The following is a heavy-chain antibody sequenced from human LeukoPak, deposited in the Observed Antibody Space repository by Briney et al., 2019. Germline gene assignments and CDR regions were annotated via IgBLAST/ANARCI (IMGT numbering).Heavy chain of an antibody. J-gene: IGHJ4*02. CDR2: IYHSGST. D-gene: IGHD2-2*01. V-gene: IGHV4-38-2*01. CDR3: ARGGCSSTSCYSSFDY. Sequence: SETLSLTCAVSGYSISSGYYWGWIRQPPGKGLEWIGRIYHSGSTSYHPSLKSRVTISVDTSKNQFSLKLSSVTAADTAVYYCARGGCSSTSCYSSFDYWGQGTLVTVSS. CDR1: GYSISSGYY.